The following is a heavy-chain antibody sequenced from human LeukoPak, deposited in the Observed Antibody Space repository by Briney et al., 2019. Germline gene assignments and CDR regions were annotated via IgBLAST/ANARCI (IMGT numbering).Heavy chain of an antibody. D-gene: IGHD1-26*01. Sequence: LETLSLTCAVYGGSFSGYYWSWIRQPPGKGLEWIGEINHSGSTNYNPSLKSRVTISVDTSKNQFSLKLSSVTAADTAVYYCARDERYSGSHFDYWGQGTLVTVSS. J-gene: IGHJ4*02. CDR3: ARDERYSGSHFDY. CDR2: INHSGST. V-gene: IGHV4-34*01. CDR1: GGSFSGYY.